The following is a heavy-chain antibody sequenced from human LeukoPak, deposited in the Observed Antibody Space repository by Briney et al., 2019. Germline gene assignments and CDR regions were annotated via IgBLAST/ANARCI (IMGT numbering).Heavy chain of an antibody. CDR3: ARHPRRPAFHSSGTSGWFDP. CDR1: GGSFSGYY. J-gene: IGHJ5*02. V-gene: IGHV4-34*01. Sequence: SETLSLTCAVYGGSFSGYYWSWIRQPPGKGLEWIGEINHSGSTNYNPSLKSRVTISVDTSKNQFSLKLSSVTAADTAVYYCARHPRRPAFHSSGTSGWFDPWGQGTLVTVSS. CDR2: INHSGST. D-gene: IGHD2-2*01.